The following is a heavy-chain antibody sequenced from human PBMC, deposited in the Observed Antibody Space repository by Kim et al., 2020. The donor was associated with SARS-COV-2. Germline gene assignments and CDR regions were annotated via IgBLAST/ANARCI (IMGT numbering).Heavy chain of an antibody. V-gene: IGHV4-34*01. CDR1: GGSFSGYY. CDR3: AEMGFSVGDLRDY. CDR2: INHSGST. J-gene: IGHJ4*02. Sequence: SETLSLTCAVYGGSFSGYYWSWIRQPPGKGLEWIGEINHSGSTNYNPSLKSRVTISVDTSKNQFSLKLSSVTAADTAVYYCAEMGFSVGDLRDYWGQGTLVTVSS. D-gene: IGHD2-21*01.